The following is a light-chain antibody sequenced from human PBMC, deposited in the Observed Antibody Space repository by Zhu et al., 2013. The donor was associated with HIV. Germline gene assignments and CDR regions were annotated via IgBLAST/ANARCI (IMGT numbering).Light chain of an antibody. CDR1: QSITTS. J-gene: IGKJ1*01. V-gene: IGKV1-5*03. CDR3: QHYNSFPWA. Sequence: DIQMTQSPSTLSASIGDRVTMTCRASQSITTSLAWYQQKPGKAPKLLIYQASVLESGVPSRFSGRGSGTEFTLTVSSLQPDDFATYYCQHYNSFPWAFGQGPRWKSN. CDR2: QAS.